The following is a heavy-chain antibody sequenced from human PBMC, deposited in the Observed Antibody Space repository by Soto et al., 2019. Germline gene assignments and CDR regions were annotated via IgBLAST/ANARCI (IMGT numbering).Heavy chain of an antibody. D-gene: IGHD2-2*01. CDR3: ARPAASMIFYTGMDV. J-gene: IGHJ6*04. CDR1: GFTFSDYA. Sequence: GGSLRLSCAASGFTFSDYAMHWVRQAPGKGLEWVAIISFDGSYEHYADSVQGRFTISRDYSEHTLCLQMNSPRADDAAVYYCARPAASMIFYTGMDVWHRETT. V-gene: IGHV3-30-3*01. CDR2: ISFDGSYE.